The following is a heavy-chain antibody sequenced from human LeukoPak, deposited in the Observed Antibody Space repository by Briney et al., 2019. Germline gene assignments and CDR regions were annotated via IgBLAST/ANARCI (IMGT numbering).Heavy chain of an antibody. D-gene: IGHD3-10*01. CDR3: AREKDPLYYGSGSVIDY. J-gene: IGHJ4*02. CDR2: ISAYNGNT. CDR1: GYTFTSYG. V-gene: IGHV1-18*01. Sequence: ASVKVSCKASGYTFTSYGISWVRQAPGQGLEWMGWISAYNGNTNYAQKLQGRVTMTTDTSTSTAHMELRSLRSDDTAVYYCAREKDPLYYGSGSVIDYWGQGTLVTVSS.